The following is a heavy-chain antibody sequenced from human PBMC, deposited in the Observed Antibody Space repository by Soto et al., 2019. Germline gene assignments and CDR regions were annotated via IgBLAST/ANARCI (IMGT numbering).Heavy chain of an antibody. J-gene: IGHJ4*02. Sequence: EVHLVESGGGLVKPGGSLRLSCAGSGFTFSSSTMSWVRQAPGKGLEWVSAISSSSAYIYNADSLKGRFTISRDNAKNSLYLQMNRLRAEDTAVYFCARDLGEMYAVWGQGTLVTVS. CDR2: ISSSSAYI. CDR3: ARDLGEMYAV. D-gene: IGHD2-8*01. CDR1: GFTFSSST. V-gene: IGHV3-21*01.